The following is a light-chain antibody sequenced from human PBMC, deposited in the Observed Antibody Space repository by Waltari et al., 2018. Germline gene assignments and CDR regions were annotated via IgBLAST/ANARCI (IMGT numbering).Light chain of an antibody. V-gene: IGLV2-8*01. Sequence: QSALTQPPSASGSPGQSVTISCTGTSGDIGTYDHVSWYQQHPGKAPEVIVYAVTKRPSGVPDRFSGSKSGDTAFLTVSGLQAEDEADYYCSSYAGNYIYVFGTGTEVTVL. CDR1: SGDIGTYDH. CDR3: SSYAGNYIYV. J-gene: IGLJ1*01. CDR2: AVT.